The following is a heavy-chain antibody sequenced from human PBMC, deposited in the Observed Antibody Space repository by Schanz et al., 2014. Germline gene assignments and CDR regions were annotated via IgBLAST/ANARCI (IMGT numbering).Heavy chain of an antibody. CDR2: ISVYNHNK. V-gene: IGHV1-18*01. CDR1: GYIFINSG. Sequence: QIQLVQSGPEVKKPGATVKVSCKASGYIFINSGISWVRQAPGQRLEWMGWISVYNHNKEYDQKFQGRVTMTTDTSTSTAYMALTDLRSDDTAVYYCARDRRFFDRDDLYYFDSWGQGTLVTVSS. CDR3: ARDRRFFDRDDLYYFDS. D-gene: IGHD3-3*01. J-gene: IGHJ4*02.